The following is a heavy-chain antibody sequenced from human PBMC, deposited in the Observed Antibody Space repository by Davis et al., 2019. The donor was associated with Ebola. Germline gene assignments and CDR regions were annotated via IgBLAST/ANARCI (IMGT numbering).Heavy chain of an antibody. CDR1: GFTFSSYA. J-gene: IGHJ6*02. CDR2: ISGSGGST. Sequence: GGSLRLSCAASGFTFSSYAMSWVRQAPGKGLEWVSTISGSGGSTYYADSVKGRFTISRDNSKNTLYLQMNSLRAEDTAVYYCAKDILTGTIGYYYGMDVWGQGTTVTVSS. CDR3: AKDILTGTIGYYYGMDV. V-gene: IGHV3-23*01. D-gene: IGHD1-7*01.